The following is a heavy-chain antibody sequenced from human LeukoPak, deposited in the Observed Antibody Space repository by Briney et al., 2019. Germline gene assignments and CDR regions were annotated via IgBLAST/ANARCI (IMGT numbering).Heavy chain of an antibody. CDR3: ASQNYYDSSGYYPGAFDI. Sequence: GESLKISCKGSGYSFTSYWIGWVRQMPGEGLECMGIIYPGDSDTRYSPSFQGQVTISADKSISTAYLQWSSLKASDTAMYYCASQNYYDSSGYYPGAFDIWGQGTMVTVSS. V-gene: IGHV5-51*01. D-gene: IGHD3-22*01. CDR1: GYSFTSYW. CDR2: IYPGDSDT. J-gene: IGHJ3*02.